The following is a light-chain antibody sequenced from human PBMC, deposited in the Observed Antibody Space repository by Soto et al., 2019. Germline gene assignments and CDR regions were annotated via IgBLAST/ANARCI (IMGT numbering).Light chain of an antibody. CDR3: TSYTRASTGV. Sequence: QSALTQPASVSGSPGQSITISCTGTSSDIGAYNYVSWLQQHPGKAPKLMIYEVSNRPSAVSNRFSGFKSGNTASLTISGLQAEDEAHYYCTSYTRASTGVFGTGTKVTVL. CDR1: SSDIGAYNY. CDR2: EVS. J-gene: IGLJ1*01. V-gene: IGLV2-14*01.